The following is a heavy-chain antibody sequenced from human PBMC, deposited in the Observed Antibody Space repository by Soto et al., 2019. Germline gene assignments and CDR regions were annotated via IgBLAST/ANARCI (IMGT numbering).Heavy chain of an antibody. CDR1: GFTFSLYG. V-gene: IGHV3-30*18. CDR2: ISHDGSTK. D-gene: IGHD6-19*01. Sequence: QVELVESGGGVVQPGRSLRLSCAASGFTFSLYGIHWVRQAPGKGLEWLAVISHDGSTKYYADSVKGRFTVSRDNSKNSVYLPMNSLRGEDTAIYYCAKDFQSGSSRYDRFDPWGLGTSVIVS. CDR3: AKDFQSGSSRYDRFDP. J-gene: IGHJ5*02.